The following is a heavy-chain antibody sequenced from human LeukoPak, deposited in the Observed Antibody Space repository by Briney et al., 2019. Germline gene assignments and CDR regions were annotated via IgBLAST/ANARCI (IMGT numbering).Heavy chain of an antibody. CDR1: GFSISSHY. Sequence: PSESLSLTCTASGFSISSHYLSWIRQAPGKGLEWIADIYYSGSTNYNDSLKSRVTISLDKSKNHYSLTLTSVTAADTAFYYCARDHEVITHSVGHWFDPWGPGTLVIVST. CDR3: ARDHEVITHSVGHWFDP. CDR2: IYYSGST. J-gene: IGHJ5*02. V-gene: IGHV4-59*11. D-gene: IGHD4-23*01.